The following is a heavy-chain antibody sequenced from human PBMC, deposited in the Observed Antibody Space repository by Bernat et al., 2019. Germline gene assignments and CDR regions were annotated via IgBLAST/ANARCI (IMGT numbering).Heavy chain of an antibody. CDR3: ARVGCSGGSCYSGAYDF. J-gene: IGHJ4*02. CDR1: GFTFSSYG. Sequence: QVQLVESGGGVVQPGRSLRLSCAASGFTFSSYGMHWVRQAPGKGLEWVAVIWYDGSNKYYADSVKGRFTISRDNSKNTLYLQMNSLRAEDTAVYYCARVGCSGGSCYSGAYDFWGQGTLVSVSS. D-gene: IGHD2-15*01. V-gene: IGHV3-33*01. CDR2: IWYDGSNK.